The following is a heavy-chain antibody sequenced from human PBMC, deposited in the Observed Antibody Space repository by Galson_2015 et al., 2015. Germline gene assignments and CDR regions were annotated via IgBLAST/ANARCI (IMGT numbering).Heavy chain of an antibody. Sequence: SLRLSCAASGFTFSSYAMSWVRQAPGKGLEWVSAISGSGGSTYYADSVKGRFTISRDNSKNTLYLQMNSLRAEDTAVHYCAKDAYYDSSGYNYYYYYGMDVWGQGTTVTVSS. V-gene: IGHV3-23*01. CDR3: AKDAYYDSSGYNYYYYYGMDV. J-gene: IGHJ6*02. CDR2: ISGSGGST. D-gene: IGHD3-22*01. CDR1: GFTFSSYA.